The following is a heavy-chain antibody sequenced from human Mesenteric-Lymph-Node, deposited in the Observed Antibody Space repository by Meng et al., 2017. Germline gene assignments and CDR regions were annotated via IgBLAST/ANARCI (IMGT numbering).Heavy chain of an antibody. V-gene: IGHV4-34*01. J-gene: IGHJ5*02. Sequence: SETLSLTCAVYGGSFSGYYWSWIRQPPGKGLEWIGEIDHGGSTSYNPSLKSRVTISLDTSKNQFSLKLSSVPAADTAVYYCARLGTVTTYSADWFDPWGQGTLVTVSS. CDR3: ARLGTVTTYSADWFDP. CDR2: IDHGGST. D-gene: IGHD4-17*01. CDR1: GGSFSGYY.